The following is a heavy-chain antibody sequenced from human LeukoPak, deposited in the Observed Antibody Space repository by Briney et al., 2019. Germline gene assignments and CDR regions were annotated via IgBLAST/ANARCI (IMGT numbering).Heavy chain of an antibody. V-gene: IGHV3-23*01. Sequence: GASLRLSCAASGFTFSNYAMSWVRQAPGKGLEWVSAIAGSGGSTYYADSVKGRFTISRDNSKNTLFLQMNSLRVEDTALYYCSRWGDYDVLTGYYDSDFWGQGTLVTVSS. J-gene: IGHJ4*02. CDR2: IAGSGGST. CDR3: SRWGDYDVLTGYYDSDF. D-gene: IGHD3-9*01. CDR1: GFTFSNYA.